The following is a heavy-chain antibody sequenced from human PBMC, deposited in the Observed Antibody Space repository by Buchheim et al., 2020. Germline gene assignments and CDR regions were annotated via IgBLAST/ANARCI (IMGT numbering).Heavy chain of an antibody. CDR2: ITPSGGST. CDR3: ARGSGSSWYSNSDY. CDR1: GYSFSNHY. J-gene: IGHJ4*02. Sequence: QVQLVQSGTEVKKPGASVKISCKASGYSFSNHYMHWVRQAPGQGLEWMGIITPSGGSTAYAQKFQGRVTMTRDPSTRTVYMELSSLRYEDTAVYYCARGSGSSWYSNSDYWGQGTL. V-gene: IGHV1-46*01. D-gene: IGHD6-13*01.